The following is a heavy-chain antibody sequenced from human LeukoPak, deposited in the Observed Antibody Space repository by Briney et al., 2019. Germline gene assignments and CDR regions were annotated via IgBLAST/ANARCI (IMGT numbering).Heavy chain of an antibody. CDR1: GFTFINAW. Sequence: GGSLRLSCAASGFTFINAWMSWVRRARGKGLECVGRIKSKADDGTTDYAAPVKGRFTISRDDSKNTLYLQMNSLKTEDTAVYYCTTEYYGSGSYSWFDPWGQGTLVTVSS. V-gene: IGHV3-15*01. D-gene: IGHD3-10*01. CDR3: TTEYYGSGSYSWFDP. J-gene: IGHJ5*02. CDR2: IKSKADDGTT.